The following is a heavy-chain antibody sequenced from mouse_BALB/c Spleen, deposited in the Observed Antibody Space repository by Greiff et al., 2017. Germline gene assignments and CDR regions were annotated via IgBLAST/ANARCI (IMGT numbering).Heavy chain of an antibody. J-gene: IGHJ2*01. CDR1: GFNIKDTY. CDR3: ARSLSYGSFDY. Sequence: EVQLQQSGAELVKPGASVKLSCKASGFNIKDTYMHWVKQRPEQGLEWIGRIDPANGNTKYDPKFQGKATITADTSSNTAYLQLSSLTSEDTAVYYCARSLSYGSFDYWGQGTTLTVSS. D-gene: IGHD1-2*01. CDR2: IDPANGNT. V-gene: IGHV14-3*02.